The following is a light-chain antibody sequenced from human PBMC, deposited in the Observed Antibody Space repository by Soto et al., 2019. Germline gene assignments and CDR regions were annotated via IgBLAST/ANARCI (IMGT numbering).Light chain of an antibody. V-gene: IGKV3-15*01. CDR3: QQYNNWP. J-gene: IGKJ4*01. CDR1: QSVSSN. Sequence: EIVMTQSPATLSVSPGERATLSCRASQSVSSNLAWYQQKPGQAPRLLIYGASTRATGIPARFSGSGSGTEFTLTISSLQSEDFAVYYCQQYNNWPFGGGTKVEI. CDR2: GAS.